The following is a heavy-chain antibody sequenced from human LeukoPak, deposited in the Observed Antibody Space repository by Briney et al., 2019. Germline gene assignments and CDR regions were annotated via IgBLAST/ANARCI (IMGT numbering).Heavy chain of an antibody. Sequence: GESLKISCKGSGYSVSSYWIGWVRQMPGEGLGWMGIIYPGDSTTTYSPSFQGQITISVDKSISTAYLQWSSLKASDTAIYYCALHPAQGSGSLDFWGQGTLVTVSS. V-gene: IGHV5-51*01. CDR1: GYSVSSYW. CDR3: ALHPAQGSGSLDF. D-gene: IGHD3-10*01. CDR2: IYPGDSTT. J-gene: IGHJ4*02.